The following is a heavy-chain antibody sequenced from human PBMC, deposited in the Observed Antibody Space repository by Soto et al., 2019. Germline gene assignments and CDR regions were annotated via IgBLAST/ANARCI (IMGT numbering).Heavy chain of an antibody. CDR2: IKQDGSEK. CDR3: AKGVVPAYVVDY. J-gene: IGHJ4*02. Sequence: PGGSLRLSCAASGFTFSSYWMSWVRQAPGKGLEWVANIKQDGSEKYYVDSVKGRFTISRDNAKNTLYLQMNSLRAEDTAVYYCAKGVVPAYVVDYWGQGTLVTVSS. V-gene: IGHV3-7*01. CDR1: GFTFSSYW. D-gene: IGHD2-2*01.